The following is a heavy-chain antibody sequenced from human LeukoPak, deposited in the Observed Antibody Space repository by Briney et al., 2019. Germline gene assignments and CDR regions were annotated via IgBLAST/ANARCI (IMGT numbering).Heavy chain of an antibody. V-gene: IGHV4-34*01. Sequence: PSETLSLTCAVYGGSFSNYYWSWIRQPPGKGLEWIGEINQSGSTNYNPSLKGRVTISVDTSKNQFSLKLSSVTAADTAVYYCASDTSSSAYFDSWGQGTLVTVSS. CDR2: INQSGST. CDR1: GGSFSNYY. CDR3: ASDTSSSAYFDS. D-gene: IGHD6-6*01. J-gene: IGHJ4*02.